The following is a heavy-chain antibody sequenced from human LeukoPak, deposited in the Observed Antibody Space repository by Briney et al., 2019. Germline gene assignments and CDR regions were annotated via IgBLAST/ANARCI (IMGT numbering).Heavy chain of an antibody. CDR2: IYYTGST. Sequence: SETLSLTCTVSGGSISSSSYYWAWPRQPPGKGLEWIGTIYYTGSTYYNPSLKSRVTISIDTSKKQFSLKVGSVTAADTAVYYCARRHGYSYGSQFDYWGQGTLVTVSS. CDR1: GGSISSSSYY. V-gene: IGHV4-39*01. CDR3: ARRHGYSYGSQFDY. D-gene: IGHD5-18*01. J-gene: IGHJ4*02.